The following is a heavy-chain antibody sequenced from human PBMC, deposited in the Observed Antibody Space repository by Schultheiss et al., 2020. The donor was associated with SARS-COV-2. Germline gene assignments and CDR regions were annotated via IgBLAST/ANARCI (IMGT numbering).Heavy chain of an antibody. J-gene: IGHJ6*04. D-gene: IGHD3-3*01. Sequence: SETLSLTCTVSGGSVSSGSYYWSWIRQPPGKGLEWIVYFLYSGSTNYNPSLKSRVTISVDTSKNQFSLMLSSVTTADTAVYYCARYYDFWSGLDVWGKGTTVTVSS. CDR2: FLYSGST. CDR1: GGSVSSGSYY. V-gene: IGHV4-61*01. CDR3: ARYYDFWSGLDV.